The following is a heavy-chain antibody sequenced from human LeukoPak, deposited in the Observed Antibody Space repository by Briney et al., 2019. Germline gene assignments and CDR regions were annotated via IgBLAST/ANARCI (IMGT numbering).Heavy chain of an antibody. J-gene: IGHJ6*02. Sequence: ASVKVSCKASGGTFSSYAISWVRQAPGQGLEWMGGIIPIFGTANYAKKFQGRVTITADESTSTAYMELSSLRSEDTAVYYCGRGPQQWLRVYYYYGMDVWGQGTTVTVSS. CDR1: GGTFSSYA. V-gene: IGHV1-69*13. D-gene: IGHD6-19*01. CDR2: IIPIFGTA. CDR3: GRGPQQWLRVYYYYGMDV.